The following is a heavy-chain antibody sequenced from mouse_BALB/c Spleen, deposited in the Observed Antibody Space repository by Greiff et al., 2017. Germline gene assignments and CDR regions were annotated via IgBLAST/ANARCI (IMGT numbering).Heavy chain of an antibody. CDR1: GYTFSSYW. D-gene: IGHD2-4*01. CDR3: ARSPSAMITTGAMDY. CDR2: ILPGSGST. V-gene: IGHV1-9*01. J-gene: IGHJ4*01. Sequence: QVQLQQSGAELMKPGASVKISCKATGYTFSSYWIEWVKQRHGHGLEWIGEILPGSGSTNYNEKFKGKATFTADTSSNTAYMQLSSLTSEDSAVYDCARSPSAMITTGAMDYWGQGTSVTVSS.